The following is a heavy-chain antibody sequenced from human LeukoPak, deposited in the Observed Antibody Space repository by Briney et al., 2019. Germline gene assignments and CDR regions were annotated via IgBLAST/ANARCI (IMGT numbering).Heavy chain of an antibody. V-gene: IGHV1-69*15. CDR2: IIPVFDTA. CDR3: AKQGGARQDYYMDV. Sequence: SVRVSCKASGGSFNSYSISWVRQAPGQGLEWMGRIIPVFDTAKYAQKFQGRVTITADVPSDTAYLELSSLTSEDTAMYFCAKQGGARQDYYMDVWGNGATVTVSS. CDR1: GGSFNSYS. J-gene: IGHJ6*03. D-gene: IGHD1/OR15-1a*01.